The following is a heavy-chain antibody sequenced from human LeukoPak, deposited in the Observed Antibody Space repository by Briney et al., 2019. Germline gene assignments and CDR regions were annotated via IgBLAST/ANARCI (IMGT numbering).Heavy chain of an antibody. J-gene: IGHJ3*02. CDR3: ARPQRPFIAAAGNDAFDI. CDR2: INHSGST. Sequence: SETLSLTCAVYGGSFSGYYWSWIRQPPGKGLGWIGEINHSGSTNYNPSLKSRVTISVDTSKNQFSLKLSSVTAADTAVYYCARPQRPFIAAAGNDAFDIWGQGTMVTVSS. CDR1: GGSFSGYY. D-gene: IGHD6-13*01. V-gene: IGHV4-34*01.